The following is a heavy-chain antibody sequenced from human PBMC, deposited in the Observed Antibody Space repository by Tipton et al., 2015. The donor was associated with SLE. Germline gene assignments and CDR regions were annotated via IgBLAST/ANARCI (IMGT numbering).Heavy chain of an antibody. CDR3: AKDSYYGSGSSNGMDV. V-gene: IGHV3-9*01. D-gene: IGHD3-10*01. Sequence: QLVQSGGGLVQPGRSLRLSCAASGFTFDDYAMHWVRQAPGKGLEWVSGISWNSGSIGYADSVKGRFTISRDNAKNSLYLQMNSLRAEDTALYYCAKDSYYGSGSSNGMDVWGQGTTVIVSS. J-gene: IGHJ6*02. CDR2: ISWNSGSI. CDR1: GFTFDDYA.